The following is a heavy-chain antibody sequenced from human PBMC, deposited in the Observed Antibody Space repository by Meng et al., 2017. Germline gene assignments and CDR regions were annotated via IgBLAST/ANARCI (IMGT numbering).Heavy chain of an antibody. J-gene: IGHJ5*02. Sequence: QGHLLQSGSELKKPGASVKVSCKASGYTFTSYAMNWVRQAPGQGLEWMGWINTNTGNPTYAQGFTGRFVFSLDTSVSTAYLQISSLKAEDTAVYYCARLVAGTFGQLFDPWGQGTLVTVSS. CDR1: GYTFTSYA. CDR3: ARLVAGTFGQLFDP. V-gene: IGHV7-4-1*02. CDR2: INTNTGNP. D-gene: IGHD2-15*01.